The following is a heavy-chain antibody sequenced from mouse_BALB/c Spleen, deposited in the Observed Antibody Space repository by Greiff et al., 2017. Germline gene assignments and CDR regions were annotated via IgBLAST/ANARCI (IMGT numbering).Heavy chain of an antibody. J-gene: IGHJ4*01. D-gene: IGHD3-1*01. CDR2: IWAGGST. Sequence: VQLQQSGPGLVAPSQSLSITCTVSGFSLTSYGVHWVRQPPGKGLEWLGVIWAGGSTNYNSALMSRLSISKDNSKSQVFLKMNRLQTDDTAMYYCARGGGYAYYYAMDYWGQGTSVTVSS. CDR3: ARGGGYAYYYAMDY. CDR1: GFSLTSYG. V-gene: IGHV2-9*02.